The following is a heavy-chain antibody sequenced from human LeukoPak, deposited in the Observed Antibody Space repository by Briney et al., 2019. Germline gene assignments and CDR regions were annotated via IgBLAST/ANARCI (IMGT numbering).Heavy chain of an antibody. J-gene: IGHJ5*02. CDR1: GYTFTSYD. Sequence: GASVKVSCKASGYTFTSYDINWLRQASGQGLEWMGWMNPNSGNTASAQKFQGRVTMTTNTSISTAYMELTGLRSEDTAMYFCARKGLLGSGKPWFDPWGQGNLVTVSS. V-gene: IGHV1-8*01. CDR3: ARKGLLGSGKPWFDP. D-gene: IGHD2-15*01. CDR2: MNPNSGNT.